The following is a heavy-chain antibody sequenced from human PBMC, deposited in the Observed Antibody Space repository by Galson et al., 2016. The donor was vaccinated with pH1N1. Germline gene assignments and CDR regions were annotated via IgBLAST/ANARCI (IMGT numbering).Heavy chain of an antibody. J-gene: IGHJ4*02. CDR1: GYRFASQW. CDR2: IYPDDSDT. Sequence: QSGAEVKKPGESLKISCKGSGYRFASQWIGWVRQMPGKGLEWMGIIYPDDSDTRYSPSFQGQVPISVDKSFSTAYLQWSSLKASDTAMYYCATSRSIAGIHFDYWGQGTLVTVSS. D-gene: IGHD1-20*01. V-gene: IGHV5-51*03. CDR3: ATSRSIAGIHFDY.